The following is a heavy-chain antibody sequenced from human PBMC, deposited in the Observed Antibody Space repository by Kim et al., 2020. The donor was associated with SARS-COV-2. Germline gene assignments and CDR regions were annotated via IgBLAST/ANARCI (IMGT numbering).Heavy chain of an antibody. V-gene: IGHV1-3*01. Sequence: VKVSCKASGYSFTSYAMHWVRQAPGQRLEWMGWINAGNGNTKYTQKFQGRVTITRDTSASTAYMELSSLRSEDTAVYYCARWDDYDSDYYYGMDVWGQGTTVTVSS. CDR3: ARWDDYDSDYYYGMDV. CDR2: INAGNGNT. J-gene: IGHJ6*02. CDR1: GYSFTSYA. D-gene: IGHD4-17*01.